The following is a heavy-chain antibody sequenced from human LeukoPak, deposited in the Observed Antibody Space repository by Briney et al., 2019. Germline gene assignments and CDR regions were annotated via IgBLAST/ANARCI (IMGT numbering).Heavy chain of an antibody. CDR2: ISSSSSHT. Sequence: GGSLRLSCAASGFTFSDYYMSWIRQAPGKGLEWVSYISSSSSHTNYADSVKGRFTISRDNAKNSLYLQMNSLRAEDTAVYYCARDGTVTTNDAFDIWGQGTMVTVSS. V-gene: IGHV3-11*06. CDR1: GFTFSDYY. J-gene: IGHJ3*02. D-gene: IGHD4-17*01. CDR3: ARDGTVTTNDAFDI.